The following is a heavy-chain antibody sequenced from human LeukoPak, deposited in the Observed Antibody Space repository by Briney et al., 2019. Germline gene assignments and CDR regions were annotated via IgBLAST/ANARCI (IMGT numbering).Heavy chain of an antibody. D-gene: IGHD1-14*01. V-gene: IGHV3-33*06. CDR2: IWYDGSDK. J-gene: IGHJ4*02. Sequence: PGGSLRLSCAASGFTFSSYGMHWVRQAPGKGLEWVAVIWYDGSDKYYADSVKGRFTISRDNSENTLYLQMNSLRAEDTAVYYCAKEVNHEGGPGYYFAYWGQGTLVTVSS. CDR3: AKEVNHEGGPGYYFAY. CDR1: GFTFSSYG.